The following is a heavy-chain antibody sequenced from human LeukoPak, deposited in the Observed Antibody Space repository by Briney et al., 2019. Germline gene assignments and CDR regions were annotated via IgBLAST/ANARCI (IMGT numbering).Heavy chain of an antibody. V-gene: IGHV4-59*07. J-gene: IGHJ4*02. CDR3: ARFSILRGSGVHYLNY. Sequence: SDTLSLICTLSGRSIADYHWSWMRQPPGKGLEHIGHIFYTGSTTYNPSLKSRVPMSVDTSKSQFSLKLSSVTPADTAVYYCARFSILRGSGVHYLNYWGQGTLVTLSS. CDR2: IFYTGST. D-gene: IGHD3-3*01. CDR1: GRSIADYH.